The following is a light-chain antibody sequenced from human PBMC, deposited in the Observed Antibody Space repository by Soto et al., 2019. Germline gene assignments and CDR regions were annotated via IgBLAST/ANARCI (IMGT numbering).Light chain of an antibody. CDR1: QSVLYSSNNKNY. CDR3: QQYYSTPTWT. J-gene: IGKJ1*01. Sequence: DIVMTQSPDSLAVSLGERATINCKSSQSVLYSSNNKNYLAWYQQKPGQPPKLLIYWASTRESGVPDPFSGSGSGTDLTLTISSLQAEDVAVYYCQQYYSTPTWTFGQGTKVEIK. CDR2: WAS. V-gene: IGKV4-1*01.